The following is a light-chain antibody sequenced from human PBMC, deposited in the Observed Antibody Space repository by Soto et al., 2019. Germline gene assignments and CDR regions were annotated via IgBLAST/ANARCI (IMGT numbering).Light chain of an antibody. J-gene: IGKJ1*01. CDR2: GAS. CDR3: QQYNNWPPWT. Sequence: EIVMTQSPSTLSVSPGGRATLSCRASQSISDTLAWYQQKPGQAPRLPIYGASKRATGFPARFSGSGSGTDFTLTISSLQSEDFAVYYCQQYNNWPPWTFGQGTKVDIK. CDR1: QSISDT. V-gene: IGKV3-15*01.